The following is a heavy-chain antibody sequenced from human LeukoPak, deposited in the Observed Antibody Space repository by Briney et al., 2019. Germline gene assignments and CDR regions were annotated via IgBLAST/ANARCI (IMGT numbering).Heavy chain of an antibody. CDR1: GDIFSSNSAA. D-gene: IGHD3-10*01. CDR2: TYYRSKEYN. Sequence: SQTLSLTCALSGDIFSSNSAAWNWIRQSPSRGLEWLVRTYYRSKEYNDYAVSVKIRITLNPATSKNQFSLQLNSVTPEDPAVYYCAREPDYYGSGRFDAFDIWGQGTMVTVSS. J-gene: IGHJ3*02. V-gene: IGHV6-1*01. CDR3: AREPDYYGSGRFDAFDI.